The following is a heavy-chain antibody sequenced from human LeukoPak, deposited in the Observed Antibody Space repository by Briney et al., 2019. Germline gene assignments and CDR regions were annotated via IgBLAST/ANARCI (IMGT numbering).Heavy chain of an antibody. CDR3: ALGKNFGYHYFDF. CDR1: GFTFSDYA. V-gene: IGHV3-23*01. D-gene: IGHD2-2*03. CDR2: ISAGGIST. Sequence: GGSLRLSCATSGFTFSDYALGWVRQAPGKGLEFVSNISAGGISTYYADSVRGRFTVSRDYSKNTLFLQMSSLRPEDTAVYYCALGKNFGYHYFDFWGQGALVTVSS. J-gene: IGHJ4*02.